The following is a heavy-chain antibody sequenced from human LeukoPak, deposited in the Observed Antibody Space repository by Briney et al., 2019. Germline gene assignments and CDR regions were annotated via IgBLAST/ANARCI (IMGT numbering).Heavy chain of an antibody. CDR2: ISWNSGSI. V-gene: IGHV3-9*01. CDR3: AKPERNVVVTPIHGYFQH. D-gene: IGHD2-21*02. Sequence: GGSLRLSCAASGFTFDDYAMHWVRQAPGKGLEWVSGISWNSGSIGYADSVKGRFTISRDNAKNTVYLQMSSLRAEDTAVYYCAKPERNVVVTPIHGYFQHWGQGTLVSVSS. J-gene: IGHJ1*01. CDR1: GFTFDDYA.